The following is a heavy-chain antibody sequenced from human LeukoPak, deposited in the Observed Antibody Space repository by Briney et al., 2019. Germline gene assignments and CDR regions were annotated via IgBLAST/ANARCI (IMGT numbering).Heavy chain of an antibody. CDR2: ISSSSTTI. V-gene: IGHV3-48*01. D-gene: IGHD6-13*01. J-gene: IGHJ4*02. CDR3: ARGTIAAAGYYYFDY. Sequence: GGSLRLSCAASGFTFSGYSMNWVRQAPGKGLEWVSYISSSSTTIYYADSVKGRFTISRDNAKNSLYLQMNSLRAEDTAVYYCARGTIAAAGYYYFDYWGQGTQVTVSS. CDR1: GFTFSGYS.